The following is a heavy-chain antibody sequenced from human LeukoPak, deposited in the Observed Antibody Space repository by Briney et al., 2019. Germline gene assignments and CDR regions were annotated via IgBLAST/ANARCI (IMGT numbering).Heavy chain of an antibody. Sequence: SVKVSCKASGGTFSTYAITWVRQAPGQGLEWMGGIIPIFGTANYAQKFQDRVTITTDASTSTVYMELTSLRSEDTAVYYCARTPQHSYYYYNLDVWGKGTTVTVAS. CDR3: ARTPQHSYYYYNLDV. D-gene: IGHD5-18*01. CDR2: IIPIFGTA. CDR1: GGTFSTYA. V-gene: IGHV1-69*05. J-gene: IGHJ6*03.